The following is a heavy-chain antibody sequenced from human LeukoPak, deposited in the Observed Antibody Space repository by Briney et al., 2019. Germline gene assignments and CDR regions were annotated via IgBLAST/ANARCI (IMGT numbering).Heavy chain of an antibody. D-gene: IGHD3-3*01. Sequence: SETLSLTCGVSGGSVINTNWWTWVRQPPGKGLEWIGEVHLDGRTNYNPSLESRLTMSVDVSENQVSLKLTSVTAADTAVYYCVREGGFYRPLDYSGQGTLVTVSS. CDR2: VHLDGRT. CDR3: VREGGFYRPLDY. CDR1: GGSVINTNW. J-gene: IGHJ4*02. V-gene: IGHV4-4*02.